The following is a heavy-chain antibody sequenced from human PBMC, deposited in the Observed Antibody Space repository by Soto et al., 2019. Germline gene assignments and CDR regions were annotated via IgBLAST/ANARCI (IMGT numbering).Heavy chain of an antibody. CDR1: GFTFSSYA. V-gene: IGHV3-23*01. CDR3: AKVASTLTTINWFDP. CDR2: IDNSGDYT. J-gene: IGHJ5*02. D-gene: IGHD4-17*01. Sequence: GGSLRLSCAASGFTFSSYAMSWVRQAPERGLEWVSGIDNSGDYTYYADSVKGRFTISRDNSENTRFLQMNSLRAEDSAVYYCAKVASTLTTINWFDPWGQGTRVTVSS.